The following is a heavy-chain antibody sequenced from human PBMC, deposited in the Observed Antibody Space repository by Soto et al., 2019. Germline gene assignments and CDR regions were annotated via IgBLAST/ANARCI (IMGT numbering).Heavy chain of an antibody. CDR2: INTAGTTT. Sequence: ELQLVESGGGLVQPGGSLRLSCVASGFSFSTYWMHWVRQAPGKGLVWVSRINTAGTTTPYADSVTGRFTIARDNAKNTLYLKRTIMRAEDTAVYYGGGGGGNYGDYLDYWGQGALVTVSS. J-gene: IGHJ4*02. CDR1: GFSFSTYW. V-gene: IGHV3-74*01. CDR3: GGGGGNYGDYLDY. D-gene: IGHD4-17*01.